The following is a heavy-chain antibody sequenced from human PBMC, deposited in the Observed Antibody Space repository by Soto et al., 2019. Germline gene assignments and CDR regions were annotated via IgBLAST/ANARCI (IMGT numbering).Heavy chain of an antibody. CDR2: IYYSGSA. J-gene: IGHJ5*02. V-gene: IGHV4-31*03. Sequence: QVQLQESGPGLVKPSQTLSLTCTVSGGSISSGGYYWSWIRQHPGKGLEWIGYIYYSGSAYYNPSLESRFTISLYTSKNQFSRKLRSVTSADTAVYYCARVLRSSSYHSPFDPWGQGTLVTVSS. CDR3: ARVLRSSSYHSPFDP. CDR1: GGSISSGGYY. D-gene: IGHD2-2*01.